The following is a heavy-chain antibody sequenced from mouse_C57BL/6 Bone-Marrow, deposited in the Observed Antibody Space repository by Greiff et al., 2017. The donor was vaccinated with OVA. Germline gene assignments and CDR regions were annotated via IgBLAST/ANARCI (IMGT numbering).Heavy chain of an antibody. CDR3: ARIFYYDYDVYYFDY. V-gene: IGHV2-9-1*01. D-gene: IGHD2-4*01. CDR1: GFSLTSYA. Sequence: VKLQESGPGLVAPSQSLSITCTVSGFSLTSYAISWVRQPPGKGLEWLGVIWTGGGTNYNSALKSRLSISKDNSKSQVFLKMNSLQTDDTARYYCARIFYYDYDVYYFDYWGQGTTLTVSS. CDR2: IWTGGGT. J-gene: IGHJ2*01.